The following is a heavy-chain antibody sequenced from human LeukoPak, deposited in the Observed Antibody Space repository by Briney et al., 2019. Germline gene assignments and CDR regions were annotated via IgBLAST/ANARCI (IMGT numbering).Heavy chain of an antibody. CDR3: ARAYYYDTSATPDY. V-gene: IGHV3-33*01. J-gene: IGHJ4*02. CDR2: IWYDGSIK. D-gene: IGHD3-22*01. Sequence: SCKASGYTFTSYYMHWVRQAPGKGLEWVAVIWYDGSIKYYADSVKGRFTISRDNSKNTLYLQMNSLRAEDTAVYYCARAYYYDTSATPDYWGQGTLVTVSS. CDR1: GYTFTSYY.